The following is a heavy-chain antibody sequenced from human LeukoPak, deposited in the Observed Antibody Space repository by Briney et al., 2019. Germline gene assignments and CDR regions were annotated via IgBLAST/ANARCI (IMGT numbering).Heavy chain of an antibody. CDR1: SGSISSYY. J-gene: IGHJ4*02. Sequence: PSETLSLTCTVSSGSISSYYWSWIRRPPGKGLEWIGYIYYSGSTNYNPSLKSRVTISVDTSKNQFSLKLSSVTAADTAVYYCARDPPYDILTGYDPGDYWGQGTLVTVSS. D-gene: IGHD3-9*01. V-gene: IGHV4-59*01. CDR2: IYYSGST. CDR3: ARDPPYDILTGYDPGDY.